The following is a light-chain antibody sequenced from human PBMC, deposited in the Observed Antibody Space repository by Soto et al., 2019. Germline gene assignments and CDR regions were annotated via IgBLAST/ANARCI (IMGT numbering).Light chain of an antibody. CDR2: ETS. CDR3: QQRSNWPPVT. V-gene: IGKV3-11*01. Sequence: EIVLTQSPATLSLSPGERATLSCRASQSVSSYLAWYQQRPGQAPRLLIYETSNRATDIPARFSGSGSGTDFTLTISRLEPEDVAIYYCQQRSNWPPVTFGQGTRLEIK. J-gene: IGKJ5*01. CDR1: QSVSSY.